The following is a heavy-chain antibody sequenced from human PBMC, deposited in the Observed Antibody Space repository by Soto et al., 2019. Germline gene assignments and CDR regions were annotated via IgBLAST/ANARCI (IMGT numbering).Heavy chain of an antibody. J-gene: IGHJ4*02. CDR2: IFYSGGT. CDR3: ARFRSSAGTLGPRPPLFYFDS. D-gene: IGHD6-13*01. V-gene: IGHV4-31*03. Sequence: QVQLQESGPGLVKPSQTLSLTCTVSGDSIRSGGYYWNWIRQHPGKGLEWIGYIFYSGGTYYNPSLQSRVTISLDTSKTQFSLKLNSVTVADTAVYFCARFRSSAGTLGPRPPLFYFDSWGQGTQVTVSS. CDR1: GDSIRSGGYY.